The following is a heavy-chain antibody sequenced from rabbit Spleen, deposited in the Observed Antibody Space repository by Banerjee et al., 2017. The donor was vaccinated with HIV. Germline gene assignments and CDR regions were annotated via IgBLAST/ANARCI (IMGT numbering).Heavy chain of an antibody. CDR3: ARDLTDVIGWNFGW. D-gene: IGHD4-1*01. CDR1: GFDFSTYG. J-gene: IGHJ6*01. V-gene: IGHV1S47*01. CDR2: FDPVFGST. Sequence: QEQLVESGGGLVQPGGSLKLSCKASGFDFSTYGVSWVRQAPGKGLEWIGYFDPVFGSTYYASWVNGRFTISSHNAQNTLYLQLNSLTAADTATYFCARDLTDVIGWNFGWWGQGTLSPS.